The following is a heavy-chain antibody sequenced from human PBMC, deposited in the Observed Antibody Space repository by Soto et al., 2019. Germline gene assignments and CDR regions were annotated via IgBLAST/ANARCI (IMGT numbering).Heavy chain of an antibody. Sequence: KGLEWIGEINHSVSTNYNPSLKIRVTISVDTSKNQFSLKLSSVTAADTAVYYCARTFFFSTRRRHTSCSLGLGIPAERSSDL. CDR3: ARTFFFSTRRRHTSCSLGLGIPAERSSDL. V-gene: IGHV4-34*01. CDR2: INHSVST. J-gene: IGHJ2*01. D-gene: IGHD3-3*02.